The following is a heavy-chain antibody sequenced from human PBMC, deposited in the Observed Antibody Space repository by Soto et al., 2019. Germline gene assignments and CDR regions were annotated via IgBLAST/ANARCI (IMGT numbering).Heavy chain of an antibody. CDR2: IIPIFGTA. CDR3: ARTALYSSSWYSVYNWFDP. CDR1: GYTFTSYG. Sequence: ASVKVSCKASGYTFTSYGISWVRQAPGQGLEWMGGIIPIFGTANYAQKFQGRVTITADESTSTAYMELSSLRSEDTAVYYCARTALYSSSWYSVYNWFDPWGQGTLVTVSS. J-gene: IGHJ5*02. V-gene: IGHV1-69*13. D-gene: IGHD6-13*01.